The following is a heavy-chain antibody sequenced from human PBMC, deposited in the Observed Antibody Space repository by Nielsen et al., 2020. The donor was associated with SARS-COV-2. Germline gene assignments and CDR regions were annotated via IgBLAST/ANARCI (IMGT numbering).Heavy chain of an antibody. J-gene: IGHJ4*02. V-gene: IGHV1-18*01. CDR3: ARDLGVVASTYFDY. Sequence: WVRQAPGQGLEWMGWISAYNGNTNYAQKLQGRVTMTTDTSTSTAYMELRSLRSDDTAVYYCARDLGVVASTYFDYWGQGTLVTVSS. D-gene: IGHD2-15*01. CDR2: ISAYNGNT.